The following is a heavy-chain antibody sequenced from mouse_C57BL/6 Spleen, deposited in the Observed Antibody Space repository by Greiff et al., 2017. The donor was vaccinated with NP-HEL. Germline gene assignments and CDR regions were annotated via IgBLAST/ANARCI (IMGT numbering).Heavy chain of an antibody. J-gene: IGHJ3*01. CDR1: GYTFTDYE. CDR3: TIFAY. CDR2: IDPETGGT. V-gene: IGHV1-15*01. Sequence: VQLQQSGAELVRPGASVTLSCKASGYTFTDYEMHWVKQTPVHGLEWIGAIDPETGGTAYNQKFKGKAILTADKSSSTAYMELRGLASEDSADYYCTIFAYWGQGTLVTVSA.